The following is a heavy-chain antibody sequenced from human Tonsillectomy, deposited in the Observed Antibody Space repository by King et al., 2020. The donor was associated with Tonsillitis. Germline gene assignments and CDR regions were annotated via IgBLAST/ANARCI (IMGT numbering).Heavy chain of an antibody. V-gene: IGHV3-74*01. CDR1: GFTFSSYW. Sequence: VQLVESGGGLVQPGGSLRLSCAASGFTFSSYWMHWVRQAPGKGLVWVSRINSDGSSTNYADSVRGRFTISRDNAKNTLDLQMISLRAEDTAVYYCARYSYGYTHWVYWGQGTLVTVSS. CDR3: ARYSYGYTHWVY. J-gene: IGHJ4*02. D-gene: IGHD5-18*01. CDR2: INSDGSST.